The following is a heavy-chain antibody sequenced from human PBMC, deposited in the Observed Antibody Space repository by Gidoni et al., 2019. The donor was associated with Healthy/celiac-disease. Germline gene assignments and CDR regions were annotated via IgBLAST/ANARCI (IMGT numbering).Heavy chain of an antibody. CDR1: GYTFTSYA. V-gene: IGHV1-3*01. J-gene: IGHJ4*02. CDR3: ARELVPAARVFGY. CDR2: INAGNGNT. Sequence: QVQLVQSGAEVKKPGASVKVSCKASGYTFTSYAMHWVRQAPGQRLEWMGWINAGNGNTKYSQKFQGRVTITRDTSASTAYMELSSLRSEDTAVYYCARELVPAARVFGYWGQGTLVTVSS. D-gene: IGHD2-2*01.